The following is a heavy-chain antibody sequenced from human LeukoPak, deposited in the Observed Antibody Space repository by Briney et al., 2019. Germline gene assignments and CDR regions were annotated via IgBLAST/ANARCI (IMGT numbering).Heavy chain of an antibody. CDR2: ITYDGSNK. Sequence: GPLRLSCGASGLPFTIYAMHWVRRPPGKGLEWGAVITYDGSNKYYADSAKGRFTISRDNSKNTLYLQMNSLRDEDTGVYYCARDLLYDSRGYFSNAFDIWGQGKMGTV. J-gene: IGHJ3*02. CDR1: GLPFTIYA. V-gene: IGHV3-30*01. CDR3: ARDLLYDSRGYFSNAFDI. D-gene: IGHD3-22*01.